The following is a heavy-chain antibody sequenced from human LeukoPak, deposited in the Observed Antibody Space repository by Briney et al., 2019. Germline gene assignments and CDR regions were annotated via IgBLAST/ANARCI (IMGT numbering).Heavy chain of an antibody. CDR3: AKYAVREIFFGDY. V-gene: IGHV3-23*01. Sequence: PGGSLRLSCTASGFTFSNYAMAWVRQAPGKGLEWVSGISAGATRTYYAASVKGRFTISRDNSDNTLYLQMNSLRAEDTAVYYCAKYAVREIFFGDYWGQGTLAAVSS. D-gene: IGHD3-3*01. CDR2: ISAGATRT. CDR1: GFTFSNYA. J-gene: IGHJ4*02.